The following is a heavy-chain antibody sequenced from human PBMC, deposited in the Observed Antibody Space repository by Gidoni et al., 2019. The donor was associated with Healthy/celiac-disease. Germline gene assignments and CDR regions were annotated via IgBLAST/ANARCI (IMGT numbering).Heavy chain of an antibody. D-gene: IGHD3-10*01. CDR1: GYTFTDYY. J-gene: IGHJ6*02. CDR3: ATEDGVRGSGSYTILDV. Sequence: EVQLVQSGAEVKKPGATVKISCKVSGYTFTDYYMYWVKQALGKGLEWMGLVDPEDGETIYAEKFQGRVTITADTSTDTAYMELSSLRSEDTAVYYCATEDGVRGSGSYTILDVWGQGTTVTVSS. V-gene: IGHV1-69-2*01. CDR2: VDPEDGET.